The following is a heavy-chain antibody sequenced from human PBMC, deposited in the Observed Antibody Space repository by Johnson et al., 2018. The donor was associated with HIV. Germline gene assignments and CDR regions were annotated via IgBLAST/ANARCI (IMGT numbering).Heavy chain of an antibody. Sequence: VQLVESGGGLVQPGGSLRLSCAASGFTVSSNYMSWVRQAPGKGLEWVSVIYSGGSTYYADSVKGRFTISRDNSKNTLYLQMNSLRAEDTAVYYCARDRGQRAPLCAFDIWGQGTMVTVSS. V-gene: IGHV3-66*01. CDR3: ARDRGQRAPLCAFDI. CDR1: GFTVSSNY. J-gene: IGHJ3*02. CDR2: IYSGGST. D-gene: IGHD3-10*01.